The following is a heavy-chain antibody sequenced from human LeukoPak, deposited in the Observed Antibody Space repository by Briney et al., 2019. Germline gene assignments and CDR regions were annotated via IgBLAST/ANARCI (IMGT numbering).Heavy chain of an antibody. CDR3: ARGFYGGNSGDVYYFDY. CDR2: ISAYNGNT. CDR1: GYTFTSYG. V-gene: IGHV1-18*01. Sequence: ASVKVSCKASGYTFTSYGISWVRQAPGQGLEWMGWISAYNGNTNYAQKLQGRVTMTTDTSTSTAYMELRSLRSDDTAVYYCARGFYGGNSGDVYYFDYWGQGTLVTVSS. D-gene: IGHD4-23*01. J-gene: IGHJ4*02.